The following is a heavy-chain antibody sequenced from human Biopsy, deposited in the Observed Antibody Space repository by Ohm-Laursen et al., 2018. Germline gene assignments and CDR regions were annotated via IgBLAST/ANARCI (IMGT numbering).Heavy chain of an antibody. CDR3: ARDFNYDGGGSFNFDY. V-gene: IGHV1-8*01. CDR2: MNPNSGNT. J-gene: IGHJ4*02. Sequence: GSSVTVSCKASGYTFTNYNVNWVRQATGQGLEWMGWMNPNSGNTGYAQKFQGRVTMTRNTSISTAYMELSSLTSVDTAVYYCARDFNYDGGGSFNFDYWGQGTLVTVSS. D-gene: IGHD3-22*01. CDR1: GYTFTNYN.